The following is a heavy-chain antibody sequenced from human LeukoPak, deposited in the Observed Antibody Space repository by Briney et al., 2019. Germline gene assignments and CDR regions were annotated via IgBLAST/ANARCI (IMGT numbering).Heavy chain of an antibody. CDR2: INAGNGNT. Sequence: ASVKVSCKASGYTFTSYAMHWVRQAPGQRLEWMGWINAGNGNTKYSQEFQGRVTITRDTSASTAYMELSSLRSEDMAVYYCARVTVVTAETDYYYYYMDVWGKGTTVTISS. CDR1: GYTFTSYA. V-gene: IGHV1-3*03. D-gene: IGHD4-23*01. J-gene: IGHJ6*03. CDR3: ARVTVVTAETDYYYYYMDV.